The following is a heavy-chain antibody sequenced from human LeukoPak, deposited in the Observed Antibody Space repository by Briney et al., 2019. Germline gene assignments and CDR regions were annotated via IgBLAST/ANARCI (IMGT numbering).Heavy chain of an antibody. J-gene: IGHJ4*02. D-gene: IGHD3-9*01. CDR3: ATPHHALRYFLGSVSWDY. CDR2: ISGSGGST. Sequence: QPGGSLSLSCAASGFTFSSNAMTWVRQAPGKGLEWVSAISGSGGSTYYSESVKGRFTISRDNTKISLYLQMISLKAEDTDVYYCATPHHALRYFLGSVSWDYWGQGTLVTVSS. V-gene: IGHV3-23*01. CDR1: GFTFSSNA.